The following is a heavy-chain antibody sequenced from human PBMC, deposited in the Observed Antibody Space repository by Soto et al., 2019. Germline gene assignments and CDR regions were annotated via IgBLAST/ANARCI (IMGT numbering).Heavy chain of an antibody. CDR2: ISGSGGST. CDR1: GFTFSSYA. Sequence: EVQLLESGGGLVQPGGSLRLSCAASGFTFSSYAMSWVRQAPGKGLEWVSAISGSGGSTYYADSVKGRLTISRDNSKNTLYLQMNSLRAEDTAVYYCANTYYYGSGSNGMDVWGQGTTVTVSS. D-gene: IGHD3-10*01. J-gene: IGHJ6*02. V-gene: IGHV3-23*01. CDR3: ANTYYYGSGSNGMDV.